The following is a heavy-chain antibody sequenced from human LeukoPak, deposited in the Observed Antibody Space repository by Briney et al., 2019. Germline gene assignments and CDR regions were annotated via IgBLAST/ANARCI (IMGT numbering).Heavy chain of an antibody. V-gene: IGHV3-30*18. D-gene: IGHD2-2*01. J-gene: IGHJ4*02. CDR1: FXXYG. CDR3: AKDYCSSTSCKTIDY. Sequence: FXXYGMHWVRQAPGKGLEWVALISYDGSNKYYADSVKGRFTISRDNSKNTLYLQMNSLRAEDTAVYYCAKDYCSSTSCKTIDYWGQGTLVTVSS. CDR2: ISYDGSNK.